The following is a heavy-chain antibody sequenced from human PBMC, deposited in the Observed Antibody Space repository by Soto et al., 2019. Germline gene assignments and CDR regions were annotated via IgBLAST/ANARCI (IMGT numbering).Heavy chain of an antibody. Sequence: QITLKESGPTLVKPTQTLTLTCSFSGFSLSTSGVGVGWIRQPPGKALEWLALNDWGDNKWYSPSLKSRLTLTKDTSKNQVVLTMTNMDPVDTATYYWAYRMPNRGGFPFDYWGQGTLVTVSS. J-gene: IGHJ4*02. CDR3: AYRMPNRGGFPFDY. D-gene: IGHD2-2*01. CDR1: GFSLSTSGVG. CDR2: NDWGDNK. V-gene: IGHV2-5*02.